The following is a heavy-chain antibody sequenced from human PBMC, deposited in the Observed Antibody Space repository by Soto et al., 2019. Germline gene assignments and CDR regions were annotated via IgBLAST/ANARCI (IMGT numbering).Heavy chain of an antibody. CDR3: ARHGPFPTVTIDY. J-gene: IGHJ4*02. V-gene: IGHV4-59*08. D-gene: IGHD4-17*01. CDR1: GDSISIYY. Sequence: SETLSLTCTLSGDSISIYYWSWIRQPPGKGLEWIGYMHYSGSTSYNPSLRSRVTISVDTSKNQFSLKLSSVTAADTAVYYCARHGPFPTVTIDYWGQGTLVTVSS. CDR2: MHYSGST.